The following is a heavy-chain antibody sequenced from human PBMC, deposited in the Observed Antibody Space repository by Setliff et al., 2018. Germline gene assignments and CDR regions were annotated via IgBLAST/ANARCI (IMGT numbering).Heavy chain of an antibody. CDR2: SNHSGNT. D-gene: IGHD2-21*01. Sequence: SETLSLTCTVYGGSFSNYYWSWIRQPPGKGLEWIGESNHSGNTTNHPSLKSRLTMSVDTSKNQFSLKLTSVTAADTAVYFCAREYVVISFVRNTHSHYGLDVWGQGTTVTVSS. V-gene: IGHV4-34*01. J-gene: IGHJ6*02. CDR1: GGSFSNYY. CDR3: AREYVVISFVRNTHSHYGLDV.